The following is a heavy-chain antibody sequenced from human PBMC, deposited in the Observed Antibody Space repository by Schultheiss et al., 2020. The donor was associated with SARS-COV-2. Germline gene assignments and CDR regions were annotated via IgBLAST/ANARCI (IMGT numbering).Heavy chain of an antibody. V-gene: IGHV4-59*08. Sequence: SETLSLTCTVSGGSISSYYWSWIRQPPGKGLELIGYIYYSGSTNYNPSLKSRVTISVDTSKNQFSLKLSSVTAADTAVYYCATLAVGYYGMDVWGQGTTVTVSS. D-gene: IGHD3-10*01. CDR3: ATLAVGYYGMDV. CDR1: GGSISSYY. CDR2: IYYSGST. J-gene: IGHJ6*02.